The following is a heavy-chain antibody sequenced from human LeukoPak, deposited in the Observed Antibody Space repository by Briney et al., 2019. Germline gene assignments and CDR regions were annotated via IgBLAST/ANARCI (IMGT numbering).Heavy chain of an antibody. Sequence: GGSLRLSCAASGFTFSTYALTWVRQAPGKGLEWVSTIGGSGGVTYYADSVKGRFTISRDNSKNTLYLQMNSLRAEDTAVYYCARDPLTDYGDYRGGFDYWGQGTLVTVSS. J-gene: IGHJ4*02. CDR2: IGGSGGVT. D-gene: IGHD4-17*01. V-gene: IGHV3-23*01. CDR1: GFTFSTYA. CDR3: ARDPLTDYGDYRGGFDY.